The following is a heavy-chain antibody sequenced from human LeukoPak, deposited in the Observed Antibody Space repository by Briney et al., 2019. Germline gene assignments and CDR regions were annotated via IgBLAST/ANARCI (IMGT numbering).Heavy chain of an antibody. CDR2: ISSSSSYI. CDR1: GFTFSSYS. Sequence: PGGSLRLSCAVSGFTFSSYSMNWVRQAPGKGLEWVSSISSSSSYIYYADSVKGRFTISRDNAKNSLYLQMNSLRAEDTAVYYCARDLVVRGVILGAIDYWGQGTLVTVSS. CDR3: ARDLVVRGVILGAIDY. V-gene: IGHV3-21*01. J-gene: IGHJ4*02. D-gene: IGHD3-10*01.